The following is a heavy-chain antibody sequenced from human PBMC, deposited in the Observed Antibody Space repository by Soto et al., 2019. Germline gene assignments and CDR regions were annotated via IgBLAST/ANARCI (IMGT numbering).Heavy chain of an antibody. D-gene: IGHD5-18*01. J-gene: IGHJ4*02. Sequence: EVQLVESGGGLVKPGGSLRLSCAASGFTFSSYSMNWVRQAPGKGLEWVSSISSSSSYIYYADSVKGRFTISRDNAKKCLYRQMKSLTAEDPAVYYCAGDSSVVTARAQPYYLAYWGRGALVTVS. V-gene: IGHV3-21*01. CDR2: ISSSSSYI. CDR3: AGDSSVVTARAQPYYLAY. CDR1: GFTFSSYS.